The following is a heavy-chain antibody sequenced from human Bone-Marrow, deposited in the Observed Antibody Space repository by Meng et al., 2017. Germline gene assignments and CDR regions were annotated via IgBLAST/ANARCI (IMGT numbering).Heavy chain of an antibody. D-gene: IGHD4-17*01. CDR2: MNPNSGNT. J-gene: IGHJ3*02. Sequence: ASVTVSCKASGYTFTSYDINWVRQATGQGLEWMGWMNPNSGNTGYAQKFQGRVTMTRNTSISTAYMELSSLRSENTAVYYCARHYDDYHFKVNNAFDIWGQGTMVTVSS. V-gene: IGHV1-8*01. CDR1: GYTFTSYD. CDR3: ARHYDDYHFKVNNAFDI.